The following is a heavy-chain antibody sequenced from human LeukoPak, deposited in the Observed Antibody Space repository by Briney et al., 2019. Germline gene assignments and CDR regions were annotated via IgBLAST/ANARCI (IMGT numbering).Heavy chain of an antibody. V-gene: IGHV4-34*12. Sequence: SETLSLTCAVYGGSFSGYYWSWVRQPPGKALEWIGNIFYSGSTYYSPSLKSRVTISLDTSRNQFSLKLNSVTAADTAVYYCAKSNGYGLIDIWGQGTMVTVSS. D-gene: IGHD3-10*01. CDR3: AKSNGYGLIDI. J-gene: IGHJ3*02. CDR2: IFYSGST. CDR1: GGSFSGYY.